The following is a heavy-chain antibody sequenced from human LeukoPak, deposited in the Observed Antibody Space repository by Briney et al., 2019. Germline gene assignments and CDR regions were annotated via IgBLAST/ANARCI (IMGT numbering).Heavy chain of an antibody. CDR1: GFTFSNVW. Sequence: GGSLRLSCAASGFTFSNVWMSWVRQAPGKGLEWVGRIISKTDGGTTDYASPVKGRFTISRDDSKNTLYLQMNSLKTEDTAVYYCTTESYDTWGEGTLVTVSS. J-gene: IGHJ4*02. CDR3: TTESYDT. V-gene: IGHV3-15*01. D-gene: IGHD3-16*01. CDR2: IISKTDGGTT.